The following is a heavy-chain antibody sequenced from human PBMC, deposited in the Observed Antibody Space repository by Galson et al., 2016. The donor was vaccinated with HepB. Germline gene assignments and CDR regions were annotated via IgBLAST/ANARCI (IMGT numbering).Heavy chain of an antibody. CDR3: ARDPGRIASAGHLDS. J-gene: IGHJ5*01. D-gene: IGHD6-13*01. CDR2: IYSGGAT. Sequence: SLRLSCAGSGFIVSSHYMNWVRQTPGKGLEWVAIIYSGGATYYADSVKGRFTISRDKPNNTVYLQMNSLRGEDTAVYYCARDPGRIASAGHLDSWGQGTLVTVSS. V-gene: IGHV3-53*01. CDR1: GFIVSSHY.